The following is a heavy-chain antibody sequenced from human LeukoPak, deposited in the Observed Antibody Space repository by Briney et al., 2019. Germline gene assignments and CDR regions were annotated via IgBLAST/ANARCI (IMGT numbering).Heavy chain of an antibody. V-gene: IGHV4-4*07. D-gene: IGHD3-9*01. Sequence: PSETLSLTCTVSGGSISSYYWSWIRQPAGKGLEWIGRIYTSGSTNYNPSLKSRVTMSVDTSKNQFSLNLSSVTAADTAVYYCARDFYDILTGYYRLGGNWFDPWGQGTLVTVSS. CDR1: GGSISSYY. CDR2: IYTSGST. CDR3: ARDFYDILTGYYRLGGNWFDP. J-gene: IGHJ5*02.